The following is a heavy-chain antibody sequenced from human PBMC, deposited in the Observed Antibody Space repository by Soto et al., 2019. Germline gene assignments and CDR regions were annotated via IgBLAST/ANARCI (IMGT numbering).Heavy chain of an antibody. CDR3: AKDHQTYNWDYLFDS. CDR1: GFTFIIND. Sequence: QPWGSLRLSCAASGFTFIINDIHFFRHSPFRGLEWVAVISNDGNNKYYADSVKGRFTLSRDNSKNMVYLQMDSLRVEDTAVYYCAKDHQTYNWDYLFDSWGPGTLVTVSS. V-gene: IGHV3-30*18. CDR2: ISNDGNNK. J-gene: IGHJ4*02. D-gene: IGHD1-7*01.